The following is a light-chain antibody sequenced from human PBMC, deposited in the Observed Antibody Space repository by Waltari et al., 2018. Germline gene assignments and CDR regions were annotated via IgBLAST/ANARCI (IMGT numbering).Light chain of an antibody. CDR2: GAS. CDR1: HSVHSFY. V-gene: IGKV3-20*01. CDR3: QQYGAARYT. J-gene: IGKJ3*01. Sequence: EIVLTQSPGTLSVSPGESAPLSCRTSHSVHSFYISWYQQKPGQAPRLIILGASSRATGVPDRFSGSGSGTHFTLTISRLEPEDFAVYYCQQYGAARYTFGPGTRLDLK.